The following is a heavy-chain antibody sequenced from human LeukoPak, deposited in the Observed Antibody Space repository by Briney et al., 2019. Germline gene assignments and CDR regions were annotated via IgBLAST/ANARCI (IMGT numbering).Heavy chain of an antibody. CDR3: AIGVLLWFGDLNAFDI. D-gene: IGHD3-10*01. CDR2: IIPILGIA. CDR1: GGTFSSYA. Sequence: ASVKVSCKASGGTFSSYAISWVRQAPGQGLEWMGRIIPILGIANYAQKFQGRVTITADKSTSTAYMELSSLRSEDTAVYYCAIGVLLWFGDLNAFDIWGQGTMVTVSS. V-gene: IGHV1-69*04. J-gene: IGHJ3*02.